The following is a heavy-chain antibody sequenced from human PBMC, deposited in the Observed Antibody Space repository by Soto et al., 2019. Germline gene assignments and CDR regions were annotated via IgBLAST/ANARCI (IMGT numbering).Heavy chain of an antibody. CDR2: IYWNDDK. V-gene: IGHV2-5*01. CDR3: AHTWGLPFDY. J-gene: IGHJ4*02. Sequence: QDTLKESGPTLVEPRQTLTLTCTYSGFSLRTTGVGVGWIRQPPGKALEWLGIIYWNDDKRYSPSLKNRFTLTSDISKSQVVLTMTNMDPVDTATYYCAHTWGLPFDYWGQGTLVIVSS. D-gene: IGHD3-16*01. CDR1: GFSLRTTGVG.